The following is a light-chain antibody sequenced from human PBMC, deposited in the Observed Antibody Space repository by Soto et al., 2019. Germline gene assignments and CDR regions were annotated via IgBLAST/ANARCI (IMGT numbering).Light chain of an antibody. CDR3: QQYYTPPRT. J-gene: IGKJ1*01. CDR1: QSVLYSSNNKNY. Sequence: DIVMTQSPDSLTVSLGERATINCKSSQSVLYSSNNKNYLAWYQQKPGQPPKLLIYWASTRESGVPDRFSGSGSGTDFTLTIRSLQAEDVAVYYCQQYYTPPRTFGKGTKVEIK. CDR2: WAS. V-gene: IGKV4-1*01.